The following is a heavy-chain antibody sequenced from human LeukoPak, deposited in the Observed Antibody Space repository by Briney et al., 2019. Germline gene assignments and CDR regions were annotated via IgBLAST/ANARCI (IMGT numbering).Heavy chain of an antibody. CDR3: ARDAIRHYDSSGIDY. V-gene: IGHV3-48*04. D-gene: IGHD3-22*01. CDR2: ISSSGSTI. J-gene: IGHJ4*02. Sequence: GGSLRLSCAASGFTFSSYAMSWVRQAPGKGLEWVSYISSSGSTIYYADSVKGRFTISRDNAKNSLYLQMNSLRAEDTAVYYCARDAIRHYDSSGIDYWGQGTLVTVSS. CDR1: GFTFSSYA.